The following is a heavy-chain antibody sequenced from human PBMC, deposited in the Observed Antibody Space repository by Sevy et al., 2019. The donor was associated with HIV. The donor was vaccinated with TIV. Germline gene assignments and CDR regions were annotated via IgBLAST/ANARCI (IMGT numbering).Heavy chain of an antibody. D-gene: IGHD1-1*01. V-gene: IGHV3-21*01. CDR3: ARAGNWPYFDY. CDR1: GFTFSSYG. CDR2: ISGLSNYI. J-gene: IGHJ4*02. Sequence: GESLKISCAASGFTFSSYGMHWVRQAPGKGLEWVSSISGLSNYIYYSDSMKGRFTISRDNAKNSLYLHMSSLRADDTAVYYCARAGNWPYFDYWGQGTLVTVSS.